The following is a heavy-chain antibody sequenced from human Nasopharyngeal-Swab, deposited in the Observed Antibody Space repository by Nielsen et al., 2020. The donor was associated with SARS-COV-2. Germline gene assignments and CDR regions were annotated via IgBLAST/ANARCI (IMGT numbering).Heavy chain of an antibody. J-gene: IGHJ4*02. D-gene: IGHD3-16*02. V-gene: IGHV7-4-1*02. CDR3: ARRYTALDY. Sequence: APGQGLEWMGWINTNTGNPTYAQAFTGRFVFSLDTSVSTAYLQISSLKAEDTAVYYCARRYTALDYWGQGTLVTVSS. CDR2: INTNTGNP.